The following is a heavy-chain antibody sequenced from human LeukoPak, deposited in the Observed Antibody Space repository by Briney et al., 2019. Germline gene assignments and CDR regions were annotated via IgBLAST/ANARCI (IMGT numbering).Heavy chain of an antibody. V-gene: IGHV3-66*01. Sequence: GGSLRLSCAASGFTFSSNDMSWVRQAPGKGLEWVSIISTSGTTSYSDSVNGRFTISRDNSRNTLYLQMNSVRAEDTAVYYCATRGAPGYYYGMDVWGQGTTVTVSS. CDR2: ISTSGTT. CDR1: GFTFSSND. J-gene: IGHJ6*02. D-gene: IGHD1-26*01. CDR3: ATRGAPGYYYGMDV.